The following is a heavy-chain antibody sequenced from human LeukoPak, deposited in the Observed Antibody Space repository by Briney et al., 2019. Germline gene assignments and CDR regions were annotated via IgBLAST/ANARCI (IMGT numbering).Heavy chain of an antibody. CDR2: ISYDGSNK. D-gene: IGHD4-11*01. J-gene: IGHJ4*02. CDR1: GFTFSSYG. V-gene: IGHV3-30*03. Sequence: GGSLRLSCAASGFTFSSYGMHWVRQAPGKGLEWVAVISYDGSNKYYADSVKGRFTASRDNARNTLYLRINSLRAEDSAVYYCTRDRTTITLFELWGQGTLVTVSS. CDR3: TRDRTTITLFEL.